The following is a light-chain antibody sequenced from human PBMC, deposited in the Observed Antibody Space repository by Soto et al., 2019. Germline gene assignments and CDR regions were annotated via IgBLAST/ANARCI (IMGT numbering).Light chain of an antibody. CDR3: RQYGNWPPT. V-gene: IGKV3-20*01. Sequence: EIVLTQSPATLSLSPGERATLSCRASQSVSSSYLAWYQQKPGQAPRLLIYGASNRATGIPDGFSGGGSETDFTLTISRLETEDFAVYYCRQYGNWPPTFGGGTKVDIK. CDR1: QSVSSSY. CDR2: GAS. J-gene: IGKJ4*01.